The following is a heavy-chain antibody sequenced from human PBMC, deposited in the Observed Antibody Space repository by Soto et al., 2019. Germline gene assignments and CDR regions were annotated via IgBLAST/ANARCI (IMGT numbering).Heavy chain of an antibody. CDR2: IIPILGIA. CDR3: ASEDIVVVPAAMSTYYYYGMDV. CDR1: GGTFSSYT. D-gene: IGHD2-2*01. Sequence: QVQLVQSGAEVKKPGSSVKVSCKASGGTFSSYTISSVRQAPGQGLEWMGRIIPILGIANYAQKFQGRVTITEDKSTSTAYMELSSLRSEDTAVYYCASEDIVVVPAAMSTYYYYGMDVWGQGTTVTVSS. J-gene: IGHJ6*02. V-gene: IGHV1-69*02.